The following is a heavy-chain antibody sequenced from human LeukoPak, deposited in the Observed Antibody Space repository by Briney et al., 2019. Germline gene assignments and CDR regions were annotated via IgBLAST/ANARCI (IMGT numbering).Heavy chain of an antibody. CDR3: AKCGIAAAGSCYIYGMDV. Sequence: GASLRLSCAASGFTFSSYALSWVRQAPGKGLQWVSAIGESGDNTFYADSVKGRFTISRDNSKNTLYLQMNSLRAEDTALYHCAKCGIAAAGSCYIYGMDVWGQGTTVTVSS. CDR1: GFTFSSYA. J-gene: IGHJ6*02. CDR2: IGESGDNT. V-gene: IGHV3-23*01. D-gene: IGHD6-13*01.